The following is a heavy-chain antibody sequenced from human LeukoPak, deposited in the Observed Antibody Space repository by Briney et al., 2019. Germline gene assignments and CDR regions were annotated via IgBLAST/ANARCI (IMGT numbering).Heavy chain of an antibody. Sequence: PSETLSLTCAVYGGSFSGYYWSWIRQPPGKGLEWIGEINHSGSTNYNPSLKSRVTISVDTSKNQFSLKLSSVTAADTAVYYCAGGYHGSGGFDYWGQGTLVTVSS. D-gene: IGHD3-10*01. J-gene: IGHJ4*02. V-gene: IGHV4-34*01. CDR2: INHSGST. CDR1: GGSFSGYY. CDR3: AGGYHGSGGFDY.